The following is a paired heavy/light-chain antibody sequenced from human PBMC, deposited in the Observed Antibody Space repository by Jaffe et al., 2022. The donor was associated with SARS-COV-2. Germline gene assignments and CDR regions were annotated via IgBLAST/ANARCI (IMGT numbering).Heavy chain of an antibody. CDR3: AKDKGPSKWLVRKDVVDI. J-gene: IGHJ3*02. Sequence: EVQLLDSGGGLVQPGGSLRLSCAASGFTFSSYAMNWVRQAPGKGLEWVSTISGSGDSTEYADSVKGRFTISRDNSKNTLYLQMNSLRAEDTALYYCAKDKGPSKWLVRKDVVDIWGQGTMVTVSS. CDR2: ISGSGDST. D-gene: IGHD6-19*01. CDR1: GFTFSSYA. V-gene: IGHV3-23*01.
Light chain of an antibody. CDR1: QTISSW. J-gene: IGKJ1*01. CDR3: QQYSTYWT. V-gene: IGKV1-5*03. Sequence: DIQMTQSPSTLSASVGDRVTITCRASQTISSWLAWYQQKPGKAPKLLIYKASSLESGVASRFSGSGSGTEFTLTISSLQPDDFATYYCQQYSTYWTFGQGTKVEIK. CDR2: KAS.